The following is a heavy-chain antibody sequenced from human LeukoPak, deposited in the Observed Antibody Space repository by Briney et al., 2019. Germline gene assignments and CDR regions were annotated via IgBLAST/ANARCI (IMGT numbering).Heavy chain of an antibody. J-gene: IGHJ4*02. Sequence: SETLSLTCAVYGGSFNGYYWSWIRQPPGKGLEWIGEINHSGSTNYSPSLKSRVTISVDTSKNQFSLKLSSVTAADTAVYYCARRGSSSGSYYNCFDYWGQGTLVTVSS. CDR2: INHSGST. V-gene: IGHV4-34*01. D-gene: IGHD3-10*01. CDR1: GGSFNGYY. CDR3: ARRGSSSGSYYNCFDY.